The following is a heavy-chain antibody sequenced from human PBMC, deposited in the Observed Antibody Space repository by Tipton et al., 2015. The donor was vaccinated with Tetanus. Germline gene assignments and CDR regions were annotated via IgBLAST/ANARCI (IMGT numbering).Heavy chain of an antibody. V-gene: IGHV4-59*01. J-gene: IGHJ4*02. CDR2: IYFTGNT. CDR1: GDSISSYY. D-gene: IGHD7-27*01. Sequence: TLSLTCTVSGDSISSYYWSWIRQPPGRGLEWIGHIYFTGNTQYSLSLKSRVTMSVATSKNQFSLKLSSVTAADTAVYYCARIRQVGKPGPFFDYWGQGTLVTVSS. CDR3: ARIRQVGKPGPFFDY.